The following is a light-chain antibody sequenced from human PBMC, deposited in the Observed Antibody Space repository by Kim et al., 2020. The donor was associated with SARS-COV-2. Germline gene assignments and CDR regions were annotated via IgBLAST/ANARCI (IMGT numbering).Light chain of an antibody. J-gene: IGLJ3*02. CDR3: QAWDSSTAV. Sequence: SYELTQPPSVSVSPGQTASITCSGDKLGDKYACWYQQKPGQSPVLVIYQDSKRPSGIPERFSGSNSGNTATLTISGTQAMDEADYYCQAWDSSTAVFGGGTPLTVL. V-gene: IGLV3-1*01. CDR2: QDS. CDR1: KLGDKY.